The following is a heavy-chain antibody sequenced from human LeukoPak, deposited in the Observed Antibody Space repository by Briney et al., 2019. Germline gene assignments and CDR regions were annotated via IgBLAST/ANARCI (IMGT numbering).Heavy chain of an antibody. CDR1: GFTFGDYA. J-gene: IGHJ1*01. CDR2: IRTKAEGGTT. V-gene: IGHV3-49*04. D-gene: IGHD3-22*01. CDR3: TECITTMAGYAQH. Sequence: GGSLRLSCTTPGFTFGDYAMSWARQTPGKGLEWVGFIRTKAEGGTTEHAASVKGRFSISRDDSRAIAYLQMNSLQTEGTVLYCCTECITTMAGYAQHWGPGTLVTV.